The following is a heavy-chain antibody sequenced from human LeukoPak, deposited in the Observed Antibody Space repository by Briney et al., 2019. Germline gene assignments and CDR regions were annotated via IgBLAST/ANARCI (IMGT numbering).Heavy chain of an antibody. CDR3: AGTPLWFGELLLDY. Sequence: RGSLRLSCAASGFTFSSYWMSWVRQAPGKGLEWVANIKQDGSEKYYVDSVKGRFTISRDNAKNSLYLQMNSLRAEDTAVYYCAGTPLWFGELLLDYWGQGTLVTVSS. V-gene: IGHV3-7*03. J-gene: IGHJ4*02. CDR1: GFTFSSYW. CDR2: IKQDGSEK. D-gene: IGHD3-10*01.